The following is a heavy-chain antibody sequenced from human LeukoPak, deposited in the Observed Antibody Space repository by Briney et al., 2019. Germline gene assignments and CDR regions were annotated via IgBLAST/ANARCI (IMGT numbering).Heavy chain of an antibody. CDR3: GKTTDGYSSGQKPAWPVDY. J-gene: IGHJ4*02. Sequence: GGSLRLSCEASGFTFGSHAMYWVRQAPGKGLEWVAGIFGSGGSPHYADSVRGRFIISRDNSRNTVYLQINSLRAEDTAVYYCGKTTDGYSSGQKPAWPVDYWSQGTLVTVSS. V-gene: IGHV3-23*01. CDR2: IFGSGGSP. CDR1: GFTFGSHA. D-gene: IGHD5-18*01.